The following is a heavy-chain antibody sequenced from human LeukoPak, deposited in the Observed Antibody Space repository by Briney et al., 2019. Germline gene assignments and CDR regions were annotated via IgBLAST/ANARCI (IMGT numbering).Heavy chain of an antibody. D-gene: IGHD1-20*01. V-gene: IGHV1-24*01. CDR2: FDPEDGET. Sequence: ASVKVSCKVSGYTLTELSMHWVRQAPGKGLEWMGGFDPEDGETIYAQKFQGRVTMTEDTSTDTAYMELSSLRSEDTAVYYCATDSWGVTGRLYNWFDPWGQGTLVTVSS. J-gene: IGHJ5*02. CDR1: GYTLTELS. CDR3: ATDSWGVTGRLYNWFDP.